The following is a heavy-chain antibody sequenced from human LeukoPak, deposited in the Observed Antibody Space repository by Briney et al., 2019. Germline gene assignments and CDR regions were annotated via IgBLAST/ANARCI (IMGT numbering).Heavy chain of an antibody. CDR3: ARDLVIYRGDFDY. D-gene: IGHD3-9*01. V-gene: IGHV3-48*04. Sequence: PGGSLRLSCAASGFTFSSYSMNWVRQAPGKGLEWVSYISSSSSTIYYADSVKGRFTISRDNAKNSLYLQMNSLRAEDTAVYYCARDLVIYRGDFDYWGQGTLVTVSS. CDR2: ISSSSSTI. J-gene: IGHJ4*02. CDR1: GFTFSSYS.